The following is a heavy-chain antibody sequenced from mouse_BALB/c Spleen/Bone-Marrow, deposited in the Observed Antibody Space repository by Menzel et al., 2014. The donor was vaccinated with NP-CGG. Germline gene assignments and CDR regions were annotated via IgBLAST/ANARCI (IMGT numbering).Heavy chain of an antibody. J-gene: IGHJ4*01. CDR1: GYTFTSYV. D-gene: IGHD1-2*01. CDR3: ATTTPKARYYTLDY. Sequence: VHVKQSGPELVKPGASVKMSCKASGYTFTSYVMHWVKQKPGQGLEWIGYINPYNDGTKYNEKFKGKATLTSDKSSSTAYMELSSLTSEDSAVYYCATTTPKARYYTLDYWGQGTSVTVSS. V-gene: IGHV1-14*01. CDR2: INPYNDGT.